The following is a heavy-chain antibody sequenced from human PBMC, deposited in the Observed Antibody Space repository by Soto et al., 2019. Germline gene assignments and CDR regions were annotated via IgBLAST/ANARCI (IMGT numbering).Heavy chain of an antibody. CDR2: IYYSGST. D-gene: IGHD3-10*01. CDR1: GGSISSYY. V-gene: IGHV4-59*01. Sequence: SETLSLTCTVSGGSISSYYWSWIRQPPGKGLEWIGYIYYSGSTNYNPSLKSRVTISVDTSKNQFSLKLSSVTAADTAVYYCARDSVAGDKDYYYYYGMDVWGQGTTVTVSS. CDR3: ARDSVAGDKDYYYYYGMDV. J-gene: IGHJ6*02.